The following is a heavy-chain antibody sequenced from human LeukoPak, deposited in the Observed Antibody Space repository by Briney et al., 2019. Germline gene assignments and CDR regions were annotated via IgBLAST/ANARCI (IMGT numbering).Heavy chain of an antibody. J-gene: IGHJ4*02. CDR3: TTGGYGGQFDY. D-gene: IGHD5-12*01. CDR2: IKSKTDGGTT. CDR1: GFPFSNAW. V-gene: IGHV3-15*01. Sequence: GSLRLSCAASGFPFSNAWMSWVRQAPGKGLEWGGRIKSKTDGGTTDYAAPVKGRFTISRDDSKNTLYLQMNSLKTEDTAVYYCTTGGYGGQFDYWGQGTLVTVSS.